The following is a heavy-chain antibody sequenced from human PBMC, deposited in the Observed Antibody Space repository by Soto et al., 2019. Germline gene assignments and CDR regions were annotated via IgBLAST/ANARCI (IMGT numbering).Heavy chain of an antibody. D-gene: IGHD6-19*01. V-gene: IGHV3-30*18. CDR1: GFTFSSYG. CDR3: AKAAYSRGWYVRACFDY. CDR2: ISYDGSNK. Sequence: QVQLVESGGGVVQPGRSLRLSCAASGFTFSSYGMHWVRQAPGKGLEWVAVISYDGSNKYYADSVKGRFTISRDNSKNTLDLQRKSRRAEGTAVYYCAKAAYSRGWYVRACFDYWGQGTLVTVSS. J-gene: IGHJ4*02.